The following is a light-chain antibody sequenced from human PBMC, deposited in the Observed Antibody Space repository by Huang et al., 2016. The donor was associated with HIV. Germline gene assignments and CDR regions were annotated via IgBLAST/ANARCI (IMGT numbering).Light chain of an antibody. Sequence: ILLMQFPATLSVSPGQRVTRSCRASQSVGGKLAWYQQRPGQAPSLLISGASTRVPTIPDRFSGSGSGSEFTLTISSLQSEDFAVYYCQQYDTWPPLTFGGGTKV. CDR1: QSVGGK. CDR3: QQYDTWPPLT. V-gene: IGKV3-15*01. CDR2: GAS. J-gene: IGKJ4*01.